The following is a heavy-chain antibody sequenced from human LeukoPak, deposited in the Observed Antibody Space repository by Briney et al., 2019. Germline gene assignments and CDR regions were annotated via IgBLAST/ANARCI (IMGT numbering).Heavy chain of an antibody. CDR3: ARFCSGGRCLDY. V-gene: IGHV4-59*01. D-gene: IGHD2-15*01. J-gene: IGHJ4*02. Sequence: SETLSLTCTVSGGSISSYYWTWIRQPPGKGLEWIGYIYYSGSTNYNPSLKSRVTISVDTSKNQFSLKLSSVTAADTAVYYCARFCSGGRCLDYWGQGTLVTVSS. CDR2: IYYSGST. CDR1: GGSISSYY.